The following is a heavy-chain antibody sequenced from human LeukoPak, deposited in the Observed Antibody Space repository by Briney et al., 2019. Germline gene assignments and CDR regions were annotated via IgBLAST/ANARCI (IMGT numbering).Heavy chain of an antibody. CDR1: GFTFSSYS. CDR3: ARVSTPDDSSGYNEY. V-gene: IGHV3-21*01. D-gene: IGHD3-22*01. CDR2: ISSSSSYI. J-gene: IGHJ4*02. Sequence: PGGSLRLSCAASGFTFSSYSMNWVRQAPGKGLEWVSSISSSSSYIYYADSVKGRFTISRDNAKNSLYLQMNSLRAEDTAVYYCARVSTPDDSSGYNEYWGQGTLVTVSS.